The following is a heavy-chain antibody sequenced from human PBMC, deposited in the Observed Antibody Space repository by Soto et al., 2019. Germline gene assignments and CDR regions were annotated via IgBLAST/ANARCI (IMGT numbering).Heavy chain of an antibody. V-gene: IGHV5-51*01. CDR2: IYPGDSDT. D-gene: IGHD3-10*01. CDR1: GYSFTSYW. Sequence: GESLKISCKGSGYSFTSYWIGWVRQMPGKGLEWMGIIYPGDSDTRYSPSFQGQVTISADKSISTAYLQWSSLKASDTAMYYCAILGEFPYYYYGMDVWGQGTTVTVSS. CDR3: AILGEFPYYYYGMDV. J-gene: IGHJ6*02.